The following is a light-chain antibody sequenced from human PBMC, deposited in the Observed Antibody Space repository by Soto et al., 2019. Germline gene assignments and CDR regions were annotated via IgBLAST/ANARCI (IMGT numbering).Light chain of an antibody. Sequence: DIQMTQSPSSLSASVGDRVTITCQASQDISNYLNWYQQKPGKAPKLLIYDASNLETGVPSRFSGSESGTDFTLTISSLQPEDIATYYCQQYDNLPPYTFGQGTKLEIK. J-gene: IGKJ2*01. CDR3: QQYDNLPPYT. CDR1: QDISNY. V-gene: IGKV1-33*01. CDR2: DAS.